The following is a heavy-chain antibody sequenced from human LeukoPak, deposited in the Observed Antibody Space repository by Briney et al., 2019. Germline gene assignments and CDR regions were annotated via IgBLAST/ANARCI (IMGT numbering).Heavy chain of an antibody. Sequence: PSETLSLTCTVSGGSISSYYWSWIRQPPGKGLEWIGYIYYSGYTNYNPSLKSRVTISVDTSKNQFSLKLSSVAAADTAVYYCARLHYGGNYGYYYYYMDVWGKGTTVTISS. CDR2: IYYSGYT. D-gene: IGHD4-23*01. V-gene: IGHV4-59*08. J-gene: IGHJ6*03. CDR1: GGSISSYY. CDR3: ARLHYGGNYGYYYYYMDV.